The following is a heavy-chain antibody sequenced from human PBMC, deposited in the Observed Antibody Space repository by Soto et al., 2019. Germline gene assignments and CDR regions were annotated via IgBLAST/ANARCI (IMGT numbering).Heavy chain of an antibody. CDR2: ISYDGSNK. CDR1: GFTFSSYG. J-gene: IGHJ6*02. V-gene: IGHV3-30*18. Sequence: QVQLVESGGGVVQPGRSLRLSCAASGFTFSSYGMHWVRQAPGKGLEWVAVISYDGSNKYYADSVKGRFTISRDNSXIXLDLQMNSLRAEDTVVYYCAKGFEGGVSGAPFGMDVWGQGTKVTVS. D-gene: IGHD6-19*01. CDR3: AKGFEGGVSGAPFGMDV.